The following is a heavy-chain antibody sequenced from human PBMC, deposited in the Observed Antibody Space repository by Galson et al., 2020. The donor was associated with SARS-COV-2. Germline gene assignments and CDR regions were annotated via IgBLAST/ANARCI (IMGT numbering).Heavy chain of an antibody. V-gene: IGHV1-24*01. CDR2: FDPEDGET. D-gene: IGHD2-2*01. CDR1: GYTLTELS. Sequence: ASVKVSCKVSGYTLTELSMHWVRQAPGKGLEWMGGFDPEDGETIYAQKFQGRVTMTEDTSTDTAYMELSSLRSEDTAVYYCAASPGQLLGRRKNWFDPWGQGTLVTVSS. CDR3: AASPGQLLGRRKNWFDP. J-gene: IGHJ5*02.